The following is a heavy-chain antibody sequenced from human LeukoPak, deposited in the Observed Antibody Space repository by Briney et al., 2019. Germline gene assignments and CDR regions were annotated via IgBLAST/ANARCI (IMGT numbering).Heavy chain of an antibody. D-gene: IGHD2-2*01. V-gene: IGHV1-18*01. J-gene: IGHJ4*02. Sequence: GASVKVSCKASGYTFTSYGISWVRQAPGQGLEWMGWISVYNGNTNYAQKLQGRVTMTTDTSTSTAYMELRSLRSDDTAVYYCARDTRVVPAAMHGYWGQGTLVTVSS. CDR1: GYTFTSYG. CDR3: ARDTRVVPAAMHGY. CDR2: ISVYNGNT.